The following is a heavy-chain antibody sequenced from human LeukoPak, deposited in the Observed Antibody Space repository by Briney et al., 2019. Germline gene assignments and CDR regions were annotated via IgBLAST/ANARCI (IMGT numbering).Heavy chain of an antibody. Sequence: GESLKISCKGSGYSFTSNWIGWVRQMPGKGLEWMGIIYPGDSDTRHSPSFQGQVTISADKSISTAYLQWSSLKASDTAMYYCARSSVAGPHKYYFDYWGQGTLVTVSS. CDR1: GYSFTSNW. V-gene: IGHV5-51*01. D-gene: IGHD6-19*01. J-gene: IGHJ4*02. CDR2: IYPGDSDT. CDR3: ARSSVAGPHKYYFDY.